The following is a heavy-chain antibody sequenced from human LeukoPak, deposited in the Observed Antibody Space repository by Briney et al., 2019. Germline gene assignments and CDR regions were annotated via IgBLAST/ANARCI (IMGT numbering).Heavy chain of an antibody. CDR1: GVSFGYYH. D-gene: IGHD6-13*01. Sequence: SSETLSLTCTISGVSFGYYHWSWIRQPPGKGLEWIGYIYYSGSTNYNPSLKSRVTISVDTSKNQFSLKLRSMTAADAAVYYCARGGSRSSSWFYFDYWGQGSLVTVSS. J-gene: IGHJ4*02. V-gene: IGHV4-59*01. CDR3: ARGGSRSSSWFYFDY. CDR2: IYYSGST.